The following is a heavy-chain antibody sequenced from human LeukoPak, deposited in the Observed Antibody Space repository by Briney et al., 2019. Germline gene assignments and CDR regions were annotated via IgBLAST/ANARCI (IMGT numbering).Heavy chain of an antibody. CDR2: INWNGGST. V-gene: IGHV3-20*04. D-gene: IGHD3-10*01. Sequence: PGGSLRLSCAASGFTFDDYDMSWVRQAPGKGLEWVSDINWNGGSTGCADSVKGRFTISRDNSKNTLYLQMNSLRAEDTAVYYCAKVHPNYYGSGSYYFDYWGQGTLVTVSS. J-gene: IGHJ4*02. CDR3: AKVHPNYYGSGSYYFDY. CDR1: GFTFDDYD.